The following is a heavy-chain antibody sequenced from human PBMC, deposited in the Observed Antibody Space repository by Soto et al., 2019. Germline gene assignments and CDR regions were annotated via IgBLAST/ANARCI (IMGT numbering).Heavy chain of an antibody. CDR2: INHSGST. CDR3: ERVVVAATPWYGMDV. CDR1: GGCFSGYY. Sequence: LSVTGTCHGGCFSGYYGSWIRQPPGKGLEWIGEINHSGSTNYNPSLKSRVTISVDTSKNQFSLKLSSVTAADTAVYYCERVVVAATPWYGMDVWGQGTKVTVYS. D-gene: IGHD2-15*01. V-gene: IGHV4-34*01. J-gene: IGHJ6*02.